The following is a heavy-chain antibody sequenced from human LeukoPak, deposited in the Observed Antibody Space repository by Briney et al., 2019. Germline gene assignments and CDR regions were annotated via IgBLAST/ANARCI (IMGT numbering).Heavy chain of an antibody. CDR2: ISGSGGST. J-gene: IGHJ4*02. Sequence: GGSLRLSCAASGFTFSSYAMSWVRQAPGKGLEWVSAISGSGGSTYYAASVKGRFTISRAKNTLYLQMNSLRAEDTAVYYCAKGQTVLMVATCDYWGQGTLVTVSS. CDR1: GFTFSSYA. CDR3: AKGQTVLMVATCDY. D-gene: IGHD2-8*01. V-gene: IGHV3-23*01.